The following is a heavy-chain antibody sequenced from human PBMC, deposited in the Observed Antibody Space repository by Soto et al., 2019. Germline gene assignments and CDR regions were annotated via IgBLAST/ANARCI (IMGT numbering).Heavy chain of an antibody. CDR2: IYYSGSA. D-gene: IGHD6-13*01. Sequence: SETLSLTCTVSGGSVSSGSYYWSWIRQHPGKGLEWIGYIYYSGSAYYNPSLKSRVTISVDTSKNQFSLKLSSVTAADTAVYYCARWGLSSSWYYFDYWGQGTLVTVSS. CDR1: GGSVSSGSYY. V-gene: IGHV4-31*03. CDR3: ARWGLSSSWYYFDY. J-gene: IGHJ4*02.